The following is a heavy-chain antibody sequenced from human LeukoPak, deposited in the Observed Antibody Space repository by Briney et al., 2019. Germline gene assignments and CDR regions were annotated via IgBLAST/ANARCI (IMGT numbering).Heavy chain of an antibody. Sequence: PGGSLRLSCAASGFIFSNFDMSWVRQAPGKGLEWVSAISGSGGSTYYADSVKGRFTISRDNSKNTLFLQINSLRAEDTAVYYCARDVSSGWYRFSYWGQGTLVTVSS. CDR2: ISGSGGST. CDR1: GFIFSNFD. D-gene: IGHD6-19*01. J-gene: IGHJ4*02. V-gene: IGHV3-23*01. CDR3: ARDVSSGWYRFSY.